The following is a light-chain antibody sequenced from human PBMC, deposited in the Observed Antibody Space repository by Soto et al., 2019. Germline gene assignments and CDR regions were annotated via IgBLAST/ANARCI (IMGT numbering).Light chain of an antibody. CDR3: QQYNSYWT. Sequence: DIQMTQSPSTLSASVGDRVTITCRASQSISSWLAWYQQKPGEAPKLLIYDASSLESGVPSRFSGSGTGTEFTLTISSLQPDYFATYYCQQYNSYWTFGQGTKVDIK. J-gene: IGKJ1*01. CDR2: DAS. V-gene: IGKV1-5*01. CDR1: QSISSW.